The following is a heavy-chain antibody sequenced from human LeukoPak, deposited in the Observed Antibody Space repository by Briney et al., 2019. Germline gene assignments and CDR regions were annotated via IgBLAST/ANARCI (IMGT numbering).Heavy chain of an antibody. CDR2: INPSGSSA. CDR3: ARDNSVGEAAWWFDP. D-gene: IGHD1-26*01. V-gene: IGHV1-46*01. J-gene: IGHJ5*02. Sequence: ASVKVSCKASGYSFTSYYMHWVRQAPGQGLEWMGFINPSGSSAAYAQKFQGRLTMTRDMFTSTDYMELTSLTSDDTAVYYCARDNSVGEAAWWFDPWGQGTLVTVSS. CDR1: GYSFTSYY.